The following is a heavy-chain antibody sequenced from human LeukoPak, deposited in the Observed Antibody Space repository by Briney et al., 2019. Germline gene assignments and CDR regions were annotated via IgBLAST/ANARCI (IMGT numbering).Heavy chain of an antibody. CDR2: FGTRSSSI. J-gene: IGHJ4*02. CDR1: GFTFSSHS. V-gene: IGHV3-21*01. Sequence: GGSLRLSCAASGFTFSSHSMNWVRQAPGKGLEWVSSFGTRSSSIYYADSVKGRFTISRDNARNTLYLQMNSLKAEDTAVYYCARERDEGFDYWGQGTLVTVSS. CDR3: ARERDEGFDY. D-gene: IGHD5-24*01.